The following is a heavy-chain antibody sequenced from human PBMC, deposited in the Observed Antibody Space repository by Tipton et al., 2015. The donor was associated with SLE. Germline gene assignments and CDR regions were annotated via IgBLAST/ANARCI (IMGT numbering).Heavy chain of an antibody. CDR1: GFTVSSNY. D-gene: IGHD1-26*01. Sequence: SLRLSCAASGFTVSSNYMSWVRQAPGKGLEWVSVIYSGGSTYYADSVKGRFTISRDNSKNMLYLQMNSLRTEDTAVYYCARAPSGRVVGTPTGHGYWGQGTLVTVSS. J-gene: IGHJ4*02. CDR3: ARAPSGRVVGTPTGHGY. V-gene: IGHV3-53*05. CDR2: IYSGGST.